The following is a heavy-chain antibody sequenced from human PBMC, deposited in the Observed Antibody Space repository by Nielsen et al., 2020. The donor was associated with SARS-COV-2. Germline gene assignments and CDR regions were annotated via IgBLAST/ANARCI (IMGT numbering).Heavy chain of an antibody. CDR1: GFTFSSYS. J-gene: IGHJ4*02. Sequence: GESLKISCAASGFTFSSYSMNWVRQAPGKGLEWVSSISSSSSYIYYADSVKGRFTISRDNAKNSLYLQMNSLRAEDTAVYYCARESDSSGYCFYYWGQGTLVTVSS. D-gene: IGHD3-22*01. CDR3: ARESDSSGYCFYY. V-gene: IGHV3-21*01. CDR2: ISSSSSYI.